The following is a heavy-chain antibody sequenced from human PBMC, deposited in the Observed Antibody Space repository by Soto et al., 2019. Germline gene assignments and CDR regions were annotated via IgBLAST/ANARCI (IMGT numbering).Heavy chain of an antibody. J-gene: IGHJ6*02. Sequence: GGSLRLSCAASGFTVSSNYMSWVRQAPGKGLEWVSVIYSGGSTYYADSVKGRFTISRDNSKNTLYLQMNSLRAEDTAVYYCARNAYYDSSGYYEGYYYYGMDVWGQGTTVTVSS. D-gene: IGHD3-22*01. CDR2: IYSGGST. CDR3: ARNAYYDSSGYYEGYYYYGMDV. V-gene: IGHV3-53*01. CDR1: GFTVSSNY.